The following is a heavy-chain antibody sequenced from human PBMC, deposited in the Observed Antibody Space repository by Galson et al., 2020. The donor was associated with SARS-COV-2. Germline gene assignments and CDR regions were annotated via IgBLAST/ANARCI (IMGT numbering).Heavy chain of an antibody. CDR3: ARMVGAGHLGGYYYYCLDV. CDR2: IDCDDDK. CDR1: GFSLSTTGMC. J-gene: IGHJ6*03. D-gene: IGHD3-16*01. V-gene: IGHV2-70*01. Sequence: SGPTLVKPTQTLTLTCTFSGFSLSTTGMCVSWIRQPPGKALEWLALIDCDDDKYYSTSLKTRLTISKDTSKNQVVLTMTNMDPVDTATYYCARMVGAGHLGGYYYYCLDVWGKGTTVTVSS.